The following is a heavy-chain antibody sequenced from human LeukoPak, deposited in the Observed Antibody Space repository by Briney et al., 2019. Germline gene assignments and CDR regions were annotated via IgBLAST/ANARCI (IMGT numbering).Heavy chain of an antibody. CDR2: IYTSGST. J-gene: IGHJ4*02. Sequence: SETLSLTCTVSGGSISGYYWSWIRQPPGKGLEWIAYIYTSGSTNYNPSLKSRVTMSVDTSKNQFSLKLSSVTAADTAVYYCARDSHYYDFWSGSLDYWGQGTLVTVSS. D-gene: IGHD3-3*01. CDR3: ARDSHYYDFWSGSLDY. V-gene: IGHV4-4*08. CDR1: GGSISGYY.